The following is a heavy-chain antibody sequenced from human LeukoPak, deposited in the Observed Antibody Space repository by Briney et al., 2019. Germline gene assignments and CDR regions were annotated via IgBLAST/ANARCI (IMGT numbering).Heavy chain of an antibody. J-gene: IGHJ5*02. CDR1: GGSISSSSYY. CDR3: ARHAEGYCSGGSCYGVPNWFDP. D-gene: IGHD2-15*01. Sequence: SETLSLTCTVSGGSISSSSYYWGWTRQPPGKGLEWIGSIYYSGSTYYNPSLKSRVTISVDTSKNQFSLKLSSVTAADTAVYYCARHAEGYCSGGSCYGVPNWFDPWGQGTLVTVSS. V-gene: IGHV4-39*01. CDR2: IYYSGST.